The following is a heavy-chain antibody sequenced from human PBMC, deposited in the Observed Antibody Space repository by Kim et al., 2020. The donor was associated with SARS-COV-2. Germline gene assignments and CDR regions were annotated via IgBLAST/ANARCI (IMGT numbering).Heavy chain of an antibody. CDR3: ARGILITIFGVVAHLDY. CDR2: IYYSGST. Sequence: SETLSLTCTVSGGSISSGGYNWSWIRQHPGKGLEWIGYIYYSGSTYYNPSLKSRVTISVDTSKNQFSLKLSSVTAADTAVYYCARGILITIFGVVAHLDYWGQGTLVTVSS. D-gene: IGHD3-3*01. V-gene: IGHV4-31*03. J-gene: IGHJ4*02. CDR1: GGSISSGGYN.